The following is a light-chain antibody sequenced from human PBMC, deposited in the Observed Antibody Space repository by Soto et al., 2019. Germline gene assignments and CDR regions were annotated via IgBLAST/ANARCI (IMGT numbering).Light chain of an antibody. CDR2: KAS. CDR1: QSISSW. Sequence: DIQMTQSPSTLSASVGDRVTITCRASQSISSWLAWYQQKPGKAPKLLIYKASSLQSGVPSRFSGSGSGTDFTLTISSLQPDDFATYYCQQANSYPFTFGPGTKVDIK. CDR3: QQANSYPFT. V-gene: IGKV1-5*03. J-gene: IGKJ3*01.